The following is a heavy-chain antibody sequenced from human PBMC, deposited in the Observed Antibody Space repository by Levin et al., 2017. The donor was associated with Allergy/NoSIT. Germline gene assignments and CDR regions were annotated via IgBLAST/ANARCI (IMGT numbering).Heavy chain of an antibody. J-gene: IGHJ4*02. Sequence: PSASVKVSCKASGYSFTNYWIGWVRQMPGKGLEWMGIIYPGDSDTRYSPSFQGQVTISADKSTSTAYLQWSSLKASDTAMYFCARRGEYCSAGSCYSGGAFDYWGQGTLVTVSS. CDR1: GYSFTNYW. V-gene: IGHV5-51*01. D-gene: IGHD2-15*01. CDR3: ARRGEYCSAGSCYSGGAFDY. CDR2: IYPGDSDT.